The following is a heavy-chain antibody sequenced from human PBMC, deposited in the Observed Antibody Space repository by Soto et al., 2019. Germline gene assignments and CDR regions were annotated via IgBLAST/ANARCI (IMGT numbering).Heavy chain of an antibody. Sequence: QITLKESGPTLLKPTQTLTLTCTFSGFSLSTSGVGVGWIRQPPGKALQWLALIYWDDDKRYSPSLRNRLTITKDTSKTQVVLTMTTMDPVDTATYYCAHQTYYYGSGTIDVWGQGTTVTVSS. CDR1: GFSLSTSGVG. J-gene: IGHJ6*02. V-gene: IGHV2-5*02. CDR3: AHQTYYYGSGTIDV. CDR2: IYWDDDK. D-gene: IGHD3-10*01.